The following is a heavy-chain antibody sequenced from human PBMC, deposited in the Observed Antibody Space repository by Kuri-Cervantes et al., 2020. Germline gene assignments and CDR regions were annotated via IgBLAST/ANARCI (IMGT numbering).Heavy chain of an antibody. D-gene: IGHD6-19*01. CDR2: ISWNSGSI. J-gene: IGHJ3*02. CDR3: ARQWLVREGDAFDI. V-gene: IGHV3-9*01. CDR1: GFTFDDYA. Sequence: LSLTCAASGFTFDDYAMHWVRQAPGKGLEWVSGISWNSGSIGYADSVKGRFTISRDNAKNSLYLQMNSLRAEDTAVYYCARQWLVREGDAFDIWGQGTMVTVSS.